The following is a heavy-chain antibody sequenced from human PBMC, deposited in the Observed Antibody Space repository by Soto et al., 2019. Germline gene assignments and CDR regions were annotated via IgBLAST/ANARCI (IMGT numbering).Heavy chain of an antibody. V-gene: IGHV4-59*06. CDR2: ISYRGIT. CDR1: GGSISSYH. J-gene: IGHJ5*02. Sequence: PSETLSLTCTVSGGSISSYHWSWVRQHPGQGLEWIASISYRGITYSNPSLKSRLSMSVDTSKNQFSLNLTSVTAADTAVYHCARMSATGTRWFDPWGQGTLVTVSS. D-gene: IGHD6-13*01. CDR3: ARMSATGTRWFDP.